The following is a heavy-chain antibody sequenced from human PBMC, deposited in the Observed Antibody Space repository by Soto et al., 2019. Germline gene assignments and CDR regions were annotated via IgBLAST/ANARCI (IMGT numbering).Heavy chain of an antibody. J-gene: IGHJ4*02. V-gene: IGHV3-21*01. Sequence: EVQLVASGGGLVKPGGSLRLSCAASGFTFSSYSMNWVRQAPGKGLEWVSSISSSSSYIYYADSVKGRFTISRDNAKNSLDLQMSSLRAEDTAVYYCARDYRCSYSLWGQGTLVTVSS. CDR3: ARDYRCSYSL. CDR1: GFTFSSYS. D-gene: IGHD3-16*02. CDR2: ISSSSSYI.